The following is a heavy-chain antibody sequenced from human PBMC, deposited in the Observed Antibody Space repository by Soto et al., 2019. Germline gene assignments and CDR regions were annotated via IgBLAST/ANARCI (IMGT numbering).Heavy chain of an antibody. CDR2: ISYDGSNK. D-gene: IGHD4-17*01. Sequence: QVQLVESGGGVVQPGRSLRLSCAASGFTFSSYGMHWVRQAPGKGLEWVAVISYDGSNKYYADSVKGRFTISRDNSKNTLYLQMNSLRAEDTAVYYCAKEVVRDYGGGSYYYYGMDVW. CDR3: AKEVVRDYGGGSYYYYGMDV. CDR1: GFTFSSYG. V-gene: IGHV3-30*18. J-gene: IGHJ6*01.